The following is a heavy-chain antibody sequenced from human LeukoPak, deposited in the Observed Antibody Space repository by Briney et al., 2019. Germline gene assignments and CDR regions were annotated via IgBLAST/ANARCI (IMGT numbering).Heavy chain of an antibody. Sequence: ALRLSCAASGFTFSSYAMHWVRQPPGKGLEWVSGISWNSGSIDYADSVKGRFTISRDNAKNSLYLQMNSLRVEDTAFYYCAKDNRRHYTSGPNPDSLHWGQGALVTVSS. V-gene: IGHV3-9*01. CDR2: ISWNSGSI. J-gene: IGHJ4*02. CDR1: GFTFSSYA. D-gene: IGHD6-19*01. CDR3: AKDNRRHYTSGPNPDSLH.